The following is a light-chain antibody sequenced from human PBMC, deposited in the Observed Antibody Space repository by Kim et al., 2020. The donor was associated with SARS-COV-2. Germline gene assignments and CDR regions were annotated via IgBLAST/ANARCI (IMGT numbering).Light chain of an antibody. CDR3: QQYDSSPCT. CDR2: DAS. Sequence: LSPGERAPLSCRASQSVSSISLIWYQQRPGQAPRLVIFDASTRASGIPVRFSGSKSGTDFTLTIRRLGPEDFAVYYCQQYDSSPCTFGQGTKREI. CDR1: QSVSSIS. J-gene: IGKJ2*02. V-gene: IGKV3-20*01.